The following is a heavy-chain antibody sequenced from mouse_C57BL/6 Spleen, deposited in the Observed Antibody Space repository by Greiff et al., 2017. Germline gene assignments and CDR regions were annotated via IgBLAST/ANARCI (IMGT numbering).Heavy chain of an antibody. J-gene: IGHJ2*01. CDR2: IDPSDSYT. V-gene: IGHV1-50*01. Sequence: QVQLQQPGAELVKPGASVKLSCKASGYTFTSYWMQWVKQRPGQGLEWIGEIDPSDSYTNYNQKFKGKATLTVYTSSSTAYMQLISLTSEDSAVYYCARDPYYYGSSPYFDDWGQGTTLTVSS. CDR3: ARDPYYYGSSPYFDD. D-gene: IGHD1-1*01. CDR1: GYTFTSYW.